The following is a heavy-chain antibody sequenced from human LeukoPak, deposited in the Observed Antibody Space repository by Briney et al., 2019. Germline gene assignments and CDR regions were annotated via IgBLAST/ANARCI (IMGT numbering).Heavy chain of an antibody. V-gene: IGHV5-51*01. Sequence: GEALKISCKGSGYSFTSYLIGWVRQMPGKGLELMGIIYPGDSDTRYSPSFQGQVTISADKFISTASLQWSSLKASDTAMYYCARRDYGGKHFDYWGQGTLVTVSS. J-gene: IGHJ4*02. CDR3: ARRDYGGKHFDY. CDR2: IYPGDSDT. CDR1: GYSFTSYL. D-gene: IGHD4-23*01.